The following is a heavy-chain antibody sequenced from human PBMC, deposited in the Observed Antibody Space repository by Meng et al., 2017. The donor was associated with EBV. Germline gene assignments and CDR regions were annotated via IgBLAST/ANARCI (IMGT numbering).Heavy chain of an antibody. D-gene: IGHD3-10*01. CDR3: ASESGRGYTPDY. Sequence: QVLLVQSSVEVKKPGSSVKVSCKTSGGPFRYYAISWVRQAPGQGLEWLGGFLPRLGAPNYAQKFHGRVKITADESTSTHYMDLSSLRSEDTAIYYCASESGRGYTPDYWGQGTLVTVSS. CDR1: GGPFRYYA. J-gene: IGHJ4*02. V-gene: IGHV1-69*01. CDR2: FLPRLGAP.